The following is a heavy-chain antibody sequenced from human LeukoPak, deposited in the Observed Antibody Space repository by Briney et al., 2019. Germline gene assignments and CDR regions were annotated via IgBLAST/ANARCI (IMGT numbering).Heavy chain of an antibody. CDR1: GGSISSSNW. CDR3: AGHNDYGEPLIGAFDI. Sequence: SETLSLTCAVSGGSISSSNWWSWVRRPPGKGLEWIGEIYHSGSTNYNPSLKSRVTISVDKSKNQFSLKLSSVTAADTAVYYCAGHNDYGEPLIGAFDIWGQGTMVTVSS. D-gene: IGHD4-17*01. CDR2: IYHSGST. J-gene: IGHJ3*02. V-gene: IGHV4-4*02.